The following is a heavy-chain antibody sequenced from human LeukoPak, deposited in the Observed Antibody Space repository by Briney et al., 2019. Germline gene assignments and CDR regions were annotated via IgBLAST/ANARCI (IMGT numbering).Heavy chain of an antibody. V-gene: IGHV3-11*01. J-gene: IGHJ4*02. CDR1: GFTFSDYY. CDR3: ARDLLSIAAAGFDY. Sequence: GGSLRLSCAASGFTFSDYYMSWIRQAPGKGLEWVSYISSSGSTIYYADSVKGRFTISRDNAKNSLYLQTNSLRAEDTAVYYCARDLLSIAAAGFDYWGQGTLVTVSS. CDR2: ISSSGSTI. D-gene: IGHD6-13*01.